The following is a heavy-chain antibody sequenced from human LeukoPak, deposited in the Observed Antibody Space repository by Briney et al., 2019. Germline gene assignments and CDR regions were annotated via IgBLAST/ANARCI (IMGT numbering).Heavy chain of an antibody. D-gene: IGHD3-22*01. CDR2: IYYSGST. J-gene: IGHJ4*02. CDR1: GGSISSSSYY. V-gene: IGHV4-39*01. CDR3: ARLRPHYDSSGVDY. Sequence: SETLSLTCTVSGGSISSSSYYWGWIRQPPGKGLEWIESIYYSGSTYYNPSLKSRVTISVDTSKNQFSLKLSSVTAADTAVYYCARLRPHYDSSGVDYWGQGTLVTVSS.